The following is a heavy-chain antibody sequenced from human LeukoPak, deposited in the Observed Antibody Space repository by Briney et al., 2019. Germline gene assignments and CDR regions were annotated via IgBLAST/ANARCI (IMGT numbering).Heavy chain of an antibody. V-gene: IGHV7-4-1*02. D-gene: IGHD2-2*01. CDR2: INTNTGNP. CDR3: ARVTAVVPAAPYYFDY. CDR1: GYTFTSYA. Sequence: ASVKVSCKASGYTFTSYAMNWVRQAPGQGLEWMGWINTNTGNPTYAQGFTGRFVFSLDTSVSTAYLQISSLKTDDTAVYYCARVTAVVPAAPYYFDYWGQGTLVTVSS. J-gene: IGHJ4*02.